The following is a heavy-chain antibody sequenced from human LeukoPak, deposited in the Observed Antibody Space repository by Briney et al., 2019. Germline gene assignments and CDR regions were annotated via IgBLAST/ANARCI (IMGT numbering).Heavy chain of an antibody. CDR3: ARDSGWGFDY. CDR2: ISGSGGST. J-gene: IGHJ4*02. CDR1: GFTFSSYA. D-gene: IGHD6-19*01. V-gene: IGHV3-23*01. Sequence: GGSLRLSCAASGFTFSSYAMSWVRQATGKGLEWVSAISGSGGSTYYADSVKGRFTISRDNSKNTLYLQMNSLRAEDTAVYYCARDSGWGFDYWGQGTLVTVSS.